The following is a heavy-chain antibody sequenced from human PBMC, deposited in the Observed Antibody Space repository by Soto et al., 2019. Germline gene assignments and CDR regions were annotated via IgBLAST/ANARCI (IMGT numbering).Heavy chain of an antibody. CDR1: GFTFSSYG. CDR3: AKDRPDYDILTGHDY. CDR2: ISYDGSNK. J-gene: IGHJ4*02. D-gene: IGHD3-9*01. V-gene: IGHV3-30*18. Sequence: QVQLVESGGGVVQPGRSLRLSWAASGFTFSSYGMHWVRQAPGKGLEWVAVISYDGSNKYYADSVKGRFTISRDNSKNTLYLQMNSLRAEDTAVYYCAKDRPDYDILTGHDYWGQGTLVTVSS.